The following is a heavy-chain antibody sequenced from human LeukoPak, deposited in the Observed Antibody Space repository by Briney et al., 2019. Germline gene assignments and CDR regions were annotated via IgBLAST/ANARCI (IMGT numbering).Heavy chain of an antibody. CDR3: AKLNIVVVVAANVHDAFDI. CDR1: GFTFSSYG. Sequence: PGGTLRLSCAASGFTFSSYGMSWVRQAPGKGLEWVSGISGSGGSTYYADSVKGRFTISRDNSKNTLFLQMNSLRAEDTAVYYCAKLNIVVVVAANVHDAFDIWGQGTMVTVSS. CDR2: ISGSGGST. D-gene: IGHD2-15*01. V-gene: IGHV3-23*01. J-gene: IGHJ3*02.